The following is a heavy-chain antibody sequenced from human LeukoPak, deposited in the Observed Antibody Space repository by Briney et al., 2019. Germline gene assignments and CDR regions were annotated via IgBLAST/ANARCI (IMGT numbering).Heavy chain of an antibody. J-gene: IGHJ5*02. CDR3: ASGISPDWFEP. V-gene: IGHV4-38-2*02. D-gene: IGHD1-14*01. Sequence: SETLSLTCTVSGYSISSGYYWGWIRQPPGKGLEWIGSIYHSGSTYYNPSLKSRVTISVDTSKNQFSLKLSSVTAADTAVYYCASGISPDWFEPWGQGTLVTVSS. CDR1: GYSISSGYY. CDR2: IYHSGST.